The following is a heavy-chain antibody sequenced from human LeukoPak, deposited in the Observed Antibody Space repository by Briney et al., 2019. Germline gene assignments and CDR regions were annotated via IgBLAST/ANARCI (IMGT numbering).Heavy chain of an antibody. D-gene: IGHD1-26*01. J-gene: IGHJ4*02. Sequence: PGGSLRLSCTASGFTFGDYAMSWVRQAPGKGLEWVGFITSKAYGATTDYAASVKGRFAISRDDSKSIAYLQMSSLKTEDTAVYYCSRHIVGARTYFDYWGQGALVTGSS. CDR1: GFTFGDYA. V-gene: IGHV3-49*04. CDR2: ITSKAYGATT. CDR3: SRHIVGARTYFDY.